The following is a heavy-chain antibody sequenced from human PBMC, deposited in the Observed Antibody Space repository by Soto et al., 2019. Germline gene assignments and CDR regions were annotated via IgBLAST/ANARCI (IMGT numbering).Heavy chain of an antibody. CDR1: GDSVSSNSAA. D-gene: IGHD3-10*01. CDR3: ARVSYGSGSYYYYYYGMDV. V-gene: IGHV6-1*01. J-gene: IGHJ6*02. CDR2: TYYRSKWYN. Sequence: SQTLSLTCAISGDSVSSNSAACNWIRQSPSRGLEWLGRTYYRSKWYNDYAVSVKSRITINPDTSKNQFSLQLNSVTPEDTAVYYCARVSYGSGSYYYYYYGMDVWGQGTTVTVS.